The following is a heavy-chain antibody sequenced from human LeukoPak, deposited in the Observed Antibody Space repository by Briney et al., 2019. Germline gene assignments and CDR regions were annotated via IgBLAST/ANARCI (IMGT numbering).Heavy chain of an antibody. Sequence: ASVKVSCKASGGTFSSYAISWVRQAPGQGLEWMGRTTPIVGRANYAQKFQGRVTITADKSTGTAYMELTSLRSEDTAVYYCASSHDISTPHGFDPWGQGTLVTVSS. J-gene: IGHJ5*02. CDR2: TTPIVGRA. CDR3: ASSHDISTPHGFDP. D-gene: IGHD2-2*01. V-gene: IGHV1-69*04. CDR1: GGTFSSYA.